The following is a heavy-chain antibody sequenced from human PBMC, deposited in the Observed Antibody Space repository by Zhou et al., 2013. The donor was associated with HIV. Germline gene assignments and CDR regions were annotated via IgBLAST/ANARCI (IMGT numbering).Heavy chain of an antibody. CDR3: VRTSCSGGTCYSSGYYFDY. J-gene: IGHJ4*02. D-gene: IGHD2-15*01. CDR2: IIPILHIA. CDR1: GGTFSSYA. Sequence: QVQLVQSGAEVKKPGSSVKVSCKASGGTFSSYAISWVRQAPGQGLEWMGRIIPILHIANYGQKFQGRVTITRDTSASTAYMELSSLRSEDTAVYYCVRTSCSGGTCYSSGYYFDYWGQGTLVTVSS. V-gene: IGHV1-69*04.